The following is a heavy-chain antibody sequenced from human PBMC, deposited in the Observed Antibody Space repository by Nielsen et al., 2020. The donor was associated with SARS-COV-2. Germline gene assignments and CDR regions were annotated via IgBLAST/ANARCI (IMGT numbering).Heavy chain of an antibody. CDR2: ISYDGSNK. Sequence: GESLKISCAASGFTFSSYGMHWVRQAPGKGLEWVAVISYDGSNKYYADSVKGRFTISRDNSKNTLYLQMNSLRAEDTAVYYCARDILDIVATLGDYWGQGTLVTVSS. D-gene: IGHD5-12*01. V-gene: IGHV3-30*03. CDR1: GFTFSSYG. CDR3: ARDILDIVATLGDY. J-gene: IGHJ4*02.